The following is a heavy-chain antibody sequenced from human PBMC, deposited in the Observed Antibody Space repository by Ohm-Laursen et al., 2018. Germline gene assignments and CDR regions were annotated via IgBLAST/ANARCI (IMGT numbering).Heavy chain of an antibody. CDR2: INPSGGST. CDR1: GYTFTSYY. J-gene: IGHJ6*02. V-gene: IGHV1-46*01. D-gene: IGHD3-22*01. Sequence: SVKVSCKASGYTFTSYYMHWVRQAPGQGLEWMGIINPSGGSTSYAQKFQGRVTMTRDTSTSTVYMELSSLRSEDTAVYYCARSPKVYYDSSGYEYGMDVWGQGTTVTVSS. CDR3: ARSPKVYYDSSGYEYGMDV.